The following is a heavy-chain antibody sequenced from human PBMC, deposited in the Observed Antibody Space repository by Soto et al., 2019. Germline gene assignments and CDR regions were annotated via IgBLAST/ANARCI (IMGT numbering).Heavy chain of an antibody. CDR2: IYYSGGT. V-gene: IGHV4-59*04. CDR3: AGQPTAGSYYDLGSYYYYYAMDV. J-gene: IGHJ6*02. CDR1: RGSTIAYY. D-gene: IGHD3-10*01. Sequence: PSETLSLTCSVSRGSTIAYYWSWIRQPPGKEPEWIGNIYYSGGTYYNPSLKSRVTISVDTSKNQFSLKLSSVTAADTAVYYCAGQPTAGSYYDLGSYYYYYAMDVWGQGTTVTVSS.